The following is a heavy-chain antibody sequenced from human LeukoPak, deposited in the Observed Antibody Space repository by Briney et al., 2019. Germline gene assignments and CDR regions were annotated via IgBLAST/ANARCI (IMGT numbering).Heavy chain of an antibody. D-gene: IGHD3-22*01. J-gene: IGHJ3*02. CDR1: GFSFSSYS. V-gene: IGHV3-21*01. Sequence: GGSLRLSCAASGFSFSSYSMNWVRQAPGKGLEWVSSISSSSSYIYYADSVKGRFTISRDNAKNSLYLQMNSLRAEDTAVYYCARDPTRQYYYDSSGDAFDIWGQGTMVTASS. CDR2: ISSSSSYI. CDR3: ARDPTRQYYYDSSGDAFDI.